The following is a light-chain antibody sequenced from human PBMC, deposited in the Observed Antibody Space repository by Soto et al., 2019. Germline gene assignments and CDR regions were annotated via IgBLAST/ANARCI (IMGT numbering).Light chain of an antibody. CDR1: QSVTWY. J-gene: IGKJ4*01. Sequence: DVQMTQSPSSLSASVGDSVTITCRASQSVTWYLNWYQQKPGKAPKLLIYTASTLQSGVPSRFSGTGSGTDFSLTISSLQPEDFATYYCQQTSSAPITFGGGTKVDIK. CDR2: TAS. V-gene: IGKV1-39*01. CDR3: QQTSSAPIT.